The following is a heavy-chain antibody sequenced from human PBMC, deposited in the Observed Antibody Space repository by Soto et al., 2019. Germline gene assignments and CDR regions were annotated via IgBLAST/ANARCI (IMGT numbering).Heavy chain of an antibody. V-gene: IGHV3-30*18. J-gene: IGHJ4*02. CDR1: GFTFSSYG. CDR3: AKDKHIVVVTAPFDY. Sequence: LRLSCAASGFTFSSYGMHWVRQAPGKGLEWVAVISYDGSNKYYADSVKGRFTISRDNSKNTLYLQMNSLRAEDTAVYYCAKDKHIVVVTAPFDYWGQGTLVTVSS. CDR2: ISYDGSNK. D-gene: IGHD2-21*02.